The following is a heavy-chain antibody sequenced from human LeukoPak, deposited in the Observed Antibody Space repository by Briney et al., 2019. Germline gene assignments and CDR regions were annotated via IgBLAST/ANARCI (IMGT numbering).Heavy chain of an antibody. D-gene: IGHD4-17*01. Sequence: GGSLRLSCAASGFTFSDHYMAWVRQAPGKGLEWVSVIYTGGSTHYADSVKDRFTISRDNSKSTLYLQMNSLTVEDTAVYYCARYHADSVAGFDHWGQGTQVTVSS. CDR1: GFTFSDHY. CDR3: ARYHADSVAGFDH. J-gene: IGHJ5*02. V-gene: IGHV3-66*01. CDR2: IYTGGST.